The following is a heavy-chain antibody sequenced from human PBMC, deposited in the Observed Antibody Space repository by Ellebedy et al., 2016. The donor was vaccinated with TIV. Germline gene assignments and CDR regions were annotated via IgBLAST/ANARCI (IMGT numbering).Heavy chain of an antibody. D-gene: IGHD2-15*01. V-gene: IGHV4-34*01. CDR2: INHSGST. Sequence: SETLSLTXAVYGGSFSGYYWSWIRQPPGKGLEWIGEINHSGSTNYNPSLKSRVTISVDTSKNQFSLKLSSVTAADTAVYYCAREGGYCSGGSCYLRDYYYYYMDGWGKGTTVTVSS. CDR3: AREGGYCSGGSCYLRDYYYYYMDG. CDR1: GGSFSGYY. J-gene: IGHJ6*03.